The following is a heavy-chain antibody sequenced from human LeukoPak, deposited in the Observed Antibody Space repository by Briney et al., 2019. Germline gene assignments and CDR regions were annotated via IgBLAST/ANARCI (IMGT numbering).Heavy chain of an antibody. CDR1: GFTFSNNW. CDR3: ARDVSDENGSSSRIHLDS. V-gene: IGHV3-7*01. Sequence: PGGSLRLSCAASGFTFSNNWVTWVRQAPGKGVEGVANIKQDGSEKYYVDSVKGRFTISRDNAKNSLFLQMNSLRAEDLAVYYCARDVSDENGSSSRIHLDSWGQGTLVSVSS. J-gene: IGHJ4*02. CDR2: IKQDGSEK. D-gene: IGHD6-6*01.